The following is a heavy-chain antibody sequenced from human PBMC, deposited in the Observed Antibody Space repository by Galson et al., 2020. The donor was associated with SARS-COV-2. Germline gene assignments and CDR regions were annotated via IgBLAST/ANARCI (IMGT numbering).Heavy chain of an antibody. CDR3: GRVAGSEFDY. Sequence: QLGESLKISCAASGFTFSSYAMHWVRQAPGKGLEWVAVISYDGSNKYYADSVKGRFTISRDNSKNTLYLQMNSLRAEDTALYYCGRVAGSEFDYWAREPWSPSPQ. D-gene: IGHD6-19*01. V-gene: IGHV3-30*04. CDR2: ISYDGSNK. CDR1: GFTFSSYA. J-gene: IGHJ4*02.